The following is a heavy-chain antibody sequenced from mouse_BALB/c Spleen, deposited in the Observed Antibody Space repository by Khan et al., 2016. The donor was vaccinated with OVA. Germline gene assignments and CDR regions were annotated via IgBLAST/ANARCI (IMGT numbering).Heavy chain of an antibody. V-gene: IGHV9-4*02. J-gene: IGHJ4*01. CDR1: GYTFTTAG. Sequence: QIQLVQSGPELKKPGETVRISCKASGYTFTTAGIQWVQKMPGKGLKWIGWINTHSGVPKYAEDFKGRFAFSLETSASTAYLQITNLKNEDTATYCCARGGAAYYRNDGGAMDYWGQGTSATVSS. CDR3: ARGGAAYYRNDGGAMDY. CDR2: INTHSGVP. D-gene: IGHD2-14*01.